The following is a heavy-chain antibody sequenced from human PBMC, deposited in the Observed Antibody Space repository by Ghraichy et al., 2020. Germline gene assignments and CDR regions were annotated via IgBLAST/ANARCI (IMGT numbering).Heavy chain of an antibody. J-gene: IGHJ3*02. CDR3: ARLGIAAADTGDAFDI. Sequence: SETLSLTCTVSGASISSDSYYWSWIRQPPGKGLEWIGSIFYSGNTYNTPSLRSRVTISVDTSRNQFSLRLSSVTAADTAVYYCARLGIAAADTGDAFDIWGQGTMVTVSS. V-gene: IGHV4-39*07. CDR2: IFYSGNT. CDR1: GASISSDSYY. D-gene: IGHD6-13*01.